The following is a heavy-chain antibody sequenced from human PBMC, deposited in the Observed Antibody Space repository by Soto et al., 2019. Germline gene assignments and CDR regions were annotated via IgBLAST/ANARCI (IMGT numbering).Heavy chain of an antibody. CDR1: GYSFTSYW. D-gene: IGHD3-10*01. CDR2: IDPSDSYT. Sequence: GESLKISCKGSGYSFTSYWISWVRQMPGKGLEWMGRIDPSDSYTNYSPSFQRHVTISADKSISTAYLQWSSLKASDTAMYYCARLNLWFGETDYFYYSMDVWGQGTTVTVSS. V-gene: IGHV5-10-1*01. CDR3: ARLNLWFGETDYFYYSMDV. J-gene: IGHJ6*02.